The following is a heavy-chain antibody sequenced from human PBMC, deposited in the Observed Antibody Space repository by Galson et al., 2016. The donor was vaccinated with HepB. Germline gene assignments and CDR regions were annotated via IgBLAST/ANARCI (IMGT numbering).Heavy chain of an antibody. CDR2: VYRDDDK. V-gene: IGHV2-5*02. CDR3: AHKAALSAAYLY. Sequence: LPLVKPTQTLTLTCTFSGFSLSTRGVGVGGIRHPPGKALAWLARVYRDDDKRYSPSLKSRPTTPKDTSRNRVVLTMTNVETVDTCTYFGAHKAALSAAYLYWGQGTVVTVSS. J-gene: IGHJ4*02. CDR1: GFSLSTRGVG. D-gene: IGHD2-2*01.